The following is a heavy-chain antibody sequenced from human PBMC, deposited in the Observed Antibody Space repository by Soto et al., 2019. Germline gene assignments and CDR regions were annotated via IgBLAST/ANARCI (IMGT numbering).Heavy chain of an antibody. D-gene: IGHD2-2*01. J-gene: IGHJ4*02. CDR2: ISTSGST. V-gene: IGHV4-4*07. CDR1: GGSLSSYY. CDR3: ARGSCMSSSCYGFDY. Sequence: QVQLQESGPGLVKPSETLSLTCTVSGGSLSSYYWSWIRQPAGKGLEWIGRISTSGSTNYNPSLKRRVTMSVDTSNNHFSLSLSSVTAADTAVYYCARGSCMSSSCYGFDYWGQGTLVTVSS.